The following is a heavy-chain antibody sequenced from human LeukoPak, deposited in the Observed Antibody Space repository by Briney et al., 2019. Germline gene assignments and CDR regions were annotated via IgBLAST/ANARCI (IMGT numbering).Heavy chain of an antibody. CDR2: IYYSGST. V-gene: IGHV4-59*01. Sequence: PSETLSLTCTVSGGSISSYYWSWIRQPPGKGLEWIGYIYYSGSTNYNPSLKSRVTMSVDTSNNQFSLKLSSVTAADTAVYYCARGNYYGSGSMDVWGKGTTVTVSS. CDR1: GGSISSYY. J-gene: IGHJ6*03. CDR3: ARGNYYGSGSMDV. D-gene: IGHD3-10*01.